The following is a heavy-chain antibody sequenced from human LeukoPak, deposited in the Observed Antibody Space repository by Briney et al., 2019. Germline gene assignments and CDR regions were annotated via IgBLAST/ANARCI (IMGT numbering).Heavy chain of an antibody. CDR2: IRYDGSEK. CDR1: GFTFSRFG. Sequence: PGGSLRLSCAASGFTFSRFGMHWVRQAPGKGLEWVASIRYDGSEKYNVDSVKGRFTISRDTSRNTVYLQMNGLRVEDTSIYYCAKDIDHFGPIDYWGQGTLDTVSS. D-gene: IGHD3-10*01. V-gene: IGHV3-30*02. J-gene: IGHJ4*02. CDR3: AKDIDHFGPIDY.